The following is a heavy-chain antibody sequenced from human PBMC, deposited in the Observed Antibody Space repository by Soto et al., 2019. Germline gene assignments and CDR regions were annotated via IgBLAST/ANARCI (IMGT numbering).Heavy chain of an antibody. V-gene: IGHV1-69*02. CDR2: IIPILGIA. Sequence: QVQLVQSGAEVKKPGSSVKVSCKASGGTFSSYTISWVRQAPGQGLEWMGRIIPILGIANYAQKFQGRVTIIADTSTSTAYMELSSLRSEDTAVYYCARLIVGATDDAFAIWGQGTMVTVSS. CDR1: GGTFSSYT. CDR3: ARLIVGATDDAFAI. D-gene: IGHD1-26*01. J-gene: IGHJ3*02.